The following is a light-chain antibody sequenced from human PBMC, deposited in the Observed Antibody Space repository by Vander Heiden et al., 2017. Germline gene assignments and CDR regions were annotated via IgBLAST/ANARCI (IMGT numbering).Light chain of an antibody. CDR1: QSVLYSSNNKNY. J-gene: IGKJ5*01. CDR3: QQYYSTPLT. V-gene: IGKV4-1*01. Sequence: DIVMTQSPDSPAASLGERATINCKSSQSVLYSSNNKNYLAWYQQKPGQPPKLLIYWASTRESGVPDRFSGSGSGTDFTLTISSLQAEDVAVYYCQQYYSTPLTFGQGTRLEIK. CDR2: WAS.